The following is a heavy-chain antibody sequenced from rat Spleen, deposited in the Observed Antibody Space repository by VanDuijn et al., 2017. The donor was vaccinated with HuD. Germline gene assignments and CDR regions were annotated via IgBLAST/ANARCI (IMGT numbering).Heavy chain of an antibody. Sequence: EVQLQESGPGLVKPSQSLSLTCSVTGYSITSGYGWNWIRKFPGNKLEWMGYINSAGSTNYNPPLKSQISITRDTSKNQFFLQLTSVTTEDTATYYCARVQGAPPYWYFDFWGPGTMVTVSS. CDR3: ARVQGAPPYWYFDF. CDR1: GYSITSGYG. J-gene: IGHJ1*01. V-gene: IGHV3-3*01. D-gene: IGHD3-2*01. CDR2: INSAGST.